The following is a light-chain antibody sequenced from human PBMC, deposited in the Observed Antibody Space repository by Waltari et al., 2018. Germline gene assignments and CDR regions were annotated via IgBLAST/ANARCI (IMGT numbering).Light chain of an antibody. CDR2: DNN. J-gene: IGLJ2*01. CDR1: SSNIGNYY. Sequence: QSVLTQPPSVSAAPGQKVTISCSGSSSNIGNYYLSWYHQLPGAAPRLLIYDNNKRPSGIPDRFSASKSGTSATLAITGLQIGDEADYYCATWDNSLRNVVFGGGTKLTVL. CDR3: ATWDNSLRNVV. V-gene: IGLV1-51*01.